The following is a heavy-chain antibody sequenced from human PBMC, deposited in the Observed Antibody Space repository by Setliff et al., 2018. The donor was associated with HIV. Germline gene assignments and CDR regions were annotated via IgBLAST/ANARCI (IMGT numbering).Heavy chain of an antibody. CDR1: GFTFSNFA. V-gene: IGHV3-23*01. D-gene: IGHD2-21*01. Sequence: LRLSCAASGFTFSNFAMSWVRLAPGKGLEWVSAISGSGDSTYYADSVKGRFTISRDNAKNSLYLQMNSLRAEDTAVYYCAREEEHIVVGDAFDIWGQGTMVTVSS. CDR3: AREEEHIVVGDAFDI. J-gene: IGHJ3*02. CDR2: ISGSGDST.